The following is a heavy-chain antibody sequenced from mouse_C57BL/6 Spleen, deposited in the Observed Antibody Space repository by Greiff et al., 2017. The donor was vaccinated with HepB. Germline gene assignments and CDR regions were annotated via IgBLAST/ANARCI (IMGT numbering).Heavy chain of an antibody. J-gene: IGHJ3*01. CDR2: INPNNGGT. D-gene: IGHD3-3*01. CDR1: GYTFTDYY. CDR3: ARGGCRAY. Sequence: EVQLQQSGPELVKPGASVKISCKASGYTFTDYYMNWVKQSHGKSLEWIGDINPNNGGTSYNQKFKGKATLTVDKSSSTAYMELSSLTSEDSAVYYCARGGCRAYWGQGTLVTVSA. V-gene: IGHV1-26*01.